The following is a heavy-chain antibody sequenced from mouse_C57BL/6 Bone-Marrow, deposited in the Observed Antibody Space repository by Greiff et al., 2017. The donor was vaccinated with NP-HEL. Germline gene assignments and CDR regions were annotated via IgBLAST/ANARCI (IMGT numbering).Heavy chain of an antibody. CDR2: IYPGSGNT. J-gene: IGHJ1*03. D-gene: IGHD1-1*01. CDR1: GYSFTSYY. CDR3: AREGFYYGSGSYWYFDV. Sequence: QVQLQQSGPELVKPGASVKISCKASGYSFTSYYIHWVKQRPGQGLEWIGWIYPGSGNTKYNEKFKGKATLTADTSSSTAYMQLSSLTSEDSAVYYCAREGFYYGSGSYWYFDVWGTGTTVTVSS. V-gene: IGHV1-66*01.